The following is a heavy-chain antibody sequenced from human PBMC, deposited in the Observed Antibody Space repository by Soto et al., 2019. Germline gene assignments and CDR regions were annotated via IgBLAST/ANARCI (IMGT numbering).Heavy chain of an antibody. Sequence: ASVKVSCKASGGTFSSYAISWVRQAPGQGLEWMGGIIPIFGTANYAQKFQGRVTITADESTSTAYMELSSLRSEDTAVYYCARVRPVDDILTGYYIDYWGQGTLVTVSS. J-gene: IGHJ4*02. CDR3: ARVRPVDDILTGYYIDY. CDR1: GGTFSSYA. V-gene: IGHV1-69*13. D-gene: IGHD3-9*01. CDR2: IIPIFGTA.